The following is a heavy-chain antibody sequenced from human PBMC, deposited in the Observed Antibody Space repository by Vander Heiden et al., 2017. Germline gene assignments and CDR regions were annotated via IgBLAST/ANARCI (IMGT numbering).Heavy chain of an antibody. V-gene: IGHV4-34*01. D-gene: IGHD2-15*01. J-gene: IGHJ6*02. CDR2: INHSGST. CDR3: ARAPGIYCSGGSCYGTYYYGMDV. CDR1: GGSFSGSY. Sequence: QLLLHQWGAGLLSPSEPLSLTCAVFGGSFSGSYWNWTRQPPGKGLEWIGEINHSGSTNYNPSRKSRVTISVDTSKNQFSLKLSSVTAADTAVYFCARAPGIYCSGGSCYGTYYYGMDVWGQGTTVTVSS.